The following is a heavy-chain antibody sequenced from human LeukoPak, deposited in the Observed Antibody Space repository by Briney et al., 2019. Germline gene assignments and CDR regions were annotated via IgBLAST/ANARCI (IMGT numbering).Heavy chain of an antibody. CDR3: AKQLSSNAN. CDR1: GFTFSAYS. Sequence: PRRSLRLSCAASGFTFSAYSMNWVRQAPGKGLEWVANTNQDGCEKYYADSVKGRFTISRDNAKNSLYLQMNGLRAEDTAVYYCAKQLSSNANWGQGTLVTVSS. CDR2: TNQDGCEK. J-gene: IGHJ4*02. D-gene: IGHD5-18*01. V-gene: IGHV3-7*01.